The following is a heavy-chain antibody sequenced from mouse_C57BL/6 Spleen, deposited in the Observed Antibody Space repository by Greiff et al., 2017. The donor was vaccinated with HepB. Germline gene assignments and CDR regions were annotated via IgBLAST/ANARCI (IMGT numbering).Heavy chain of an antibody. J-gene: IGHJ1*03. Sequence: EVQGVESGGGLVQPGGSMKLSCAASGFTFSDAWMDWVRQSPEKGLEWVAEIRNKANNHATYYAESVKGRFTISRDDSKSSVYLQMNSLRAEDTGIYYCTRNGYYLYWYFDVWGTGTTVTVSS. CDR2: IRNKANNHAT. CDR1: GFTFSDAW. CDR3: TRNGYYLYWYFDV. D-gene: IGHD2-3*01. V-gene: IGHV6-6*01.